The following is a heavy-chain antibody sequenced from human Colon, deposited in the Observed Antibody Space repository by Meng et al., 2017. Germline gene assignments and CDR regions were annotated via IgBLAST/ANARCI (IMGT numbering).Heavy chain of an antibody. D-gene: IGHD2-15*01. V-gene: IGHV1-2*06. CDR2: INPRTGDT. J-gene: IGHJ4*02. CDR1: GYTLY. Sequence: QVQLVQSGAAVKKTGASVTVSCKASGYTLYIHWVRLRPGEGLEWMGRINPRTGDTKSAQSFQGRVTMTRDTSTTTFSMDLRSLTTDDSAIYFCARESADGGSFDLWGQGTLVTVSS. CDR3: ARESADGGSFDL.